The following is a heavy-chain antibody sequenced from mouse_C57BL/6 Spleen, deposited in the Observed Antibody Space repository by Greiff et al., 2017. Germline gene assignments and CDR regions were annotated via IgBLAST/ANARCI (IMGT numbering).Heavy chain of an antibody. V-gene: IGHV1-82*01. J-gene: IGHJ4*01. CDR3: ASSPYYYGSPYAMDY. Sequence: VKLMESGPELVKPGASVKISCKASGYAFSSSWMNWVKQRPGKGLEWIGRIYPGDGDTNYNGKFKGKATLTADKSSSTAYMQLSSLTSEDSAVYFCASSPYYYGSPYAMDYWGQGTSVTVSS. CDR1: GYAFSSSW. D-gene: IGHD1-1*01. CDR2: IYPGDGDT.